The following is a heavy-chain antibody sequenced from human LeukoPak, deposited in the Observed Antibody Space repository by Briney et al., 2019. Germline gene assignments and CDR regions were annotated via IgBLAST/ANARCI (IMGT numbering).Heavy chain of an antibody. J-gene: IGHJ4*02. D-gene: IGHD1-26*01. Sequence: SETLSLTCIVSGGSISSYYWSWIRQPPGKGLEWIGYVYSTGGTSGSTDYNPSLKSRVTISVDTSKNQFSMKLSSVTAADTAVYYCARDRGAIVGGHQRDDYWGQGTLVTVSS. V-gene: IGHV4-4*08. CDR2: VYSTGGT. CDR1: GGSISSYY. CDR3: ARDRGAIVGGHQRDDY.